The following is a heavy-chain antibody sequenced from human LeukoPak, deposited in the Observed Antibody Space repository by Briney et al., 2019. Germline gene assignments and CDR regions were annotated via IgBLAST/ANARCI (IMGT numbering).Heavy chain of an antibody. V-gene: IGHV4-34*01. CDR1: GGSFSGYY. J-gene: IGHJ4*02. D-gene: IGHD6-19*01. CDR3: ARGEYSSGWYRSEYYFDY. Sequence: WETLSLTCAVYGGSFSGYYWSWIRQPPGKGLEWLGEINHSGSTNYNPSLKSRVTISLDTSKNQFSLKLSSVTAADTAVYYCARGEYSSGWYRSEYYFDYWGQGTLVTVSP. CDR2: INHSGST.